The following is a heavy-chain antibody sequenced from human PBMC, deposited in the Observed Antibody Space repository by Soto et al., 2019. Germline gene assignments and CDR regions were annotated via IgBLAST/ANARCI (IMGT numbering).Heavy chain of an antibody. Sequence: QVQLQQWGAGLLKPSETLSLTCAVYGGSFSGYYWSWIRQPPGKGLEWIGEINHSGSTNYNPSLKSRVTILVDTYKNQFSLKLSSVTAADTAVYYCARGGWVVVAARPNDYWGQGTLVTVSS. CDR2: INHSGST. CDR1: GGSFSGYY. D-gene: IGHD2-15*01. CDR3: ARGGWVVVAARPNDY. J-gene: IGHJ4*02. V-gene: IGHV4-34*01.